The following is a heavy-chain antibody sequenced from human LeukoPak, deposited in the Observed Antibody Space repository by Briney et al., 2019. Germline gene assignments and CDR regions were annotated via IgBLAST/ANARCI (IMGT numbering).Heavy chain of an antibody. CDR3: ARSDYYDSSGYSVL. V-gene: IGHV1-69*04. CDR2: IIPILGIA. D-gene: IGHD3-22*01. Sequence: ASVKVSCKASGGTFSSYAISWVRQAPGQGLEWMGRIIPILGIANYAQKFQGRVTITADKSTSTAYMALSSLRSEDTAVYYCARSDYYDSSGYSVLWGQGTLVTVSS. J-gene: IGHJ4*02. CDR1: GGTFSSYA.